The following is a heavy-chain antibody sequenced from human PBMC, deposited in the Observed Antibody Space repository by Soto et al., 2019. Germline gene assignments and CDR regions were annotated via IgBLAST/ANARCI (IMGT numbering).Heavy chain of an antibody. CDR3: ARDRLAAAVGVGFTFDI. Sequence: ASVKVSCTASGYTFTGYYMHWVRQAPGQGLEWMGWINPNSGGTNYAQKFQGWVTMTRDTSISTAYMELSRLRSDDTAVYYCARDRLAAAVGVGFTFDIWGQGTMVTVSS. V-gene: IGHV1-2*04. J-gene: IGHJ3*02. D-gene: IGHD6-13*01. CDR1: GYTFTGYY. CDR2: INPNSGGT.